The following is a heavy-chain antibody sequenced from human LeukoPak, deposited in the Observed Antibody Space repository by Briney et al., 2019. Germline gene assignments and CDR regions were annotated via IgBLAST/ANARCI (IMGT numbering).Heavy chain of an antibody. CDR2: IRGGGTSE. CDR3: ARDPNGDYIGAFDM. Sequence: GRSLRLSCTASGLTFSAYAMMWVRQAPGKGPEWVSAIRGGGTSEFYADSVKGRCRISRDNSKDTLFLQMNSLRAEDAAVYYCARDPNGDYIGAFDMWGPGTMVTVSS. D-gene: IGHD4-17*01. J-gene: IGHJ3*02. CDR1: GLTFSAYA. V-gene: IGHV3-23*01.